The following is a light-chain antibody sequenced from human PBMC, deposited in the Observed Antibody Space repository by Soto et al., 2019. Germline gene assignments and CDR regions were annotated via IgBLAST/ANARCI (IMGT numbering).Light chain of an antibody. V-gene: IGKV3-20*01. J-gene: IGKJ4*01. CDR1: QSVSSNY. CDR3: QQYGSSPAT. Sequence: EIVLTQSPGTLSLSPGERATLSCRASQSVSSNYLAWYQHKLGQAPRLLIYGASSRATGIPDRFSGSGSGKDFTLTISRLEPEDFAMFYCQQYGSSPATFGGGTKVEIK. CDR2: GAS.